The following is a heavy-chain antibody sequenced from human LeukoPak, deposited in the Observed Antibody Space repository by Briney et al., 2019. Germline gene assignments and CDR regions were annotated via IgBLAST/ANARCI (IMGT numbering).Heavy chain of an antibody. CDR3: AKANGGNDVDLSC. V-gene: IGHV3-23*01. Sequence: QTGGSPRLSCAASGFTFSSYAMSWVRQAPGKGLEWVSAISGSGGSTYYADSVKGRFTISRDNSKNTLYLQMNSLRAEDTAVYYCAKANGGNDVDLSCWGQGTLVTVSS. D-gene: IGHD4-23*01. J-gene: IGHJ4*02. CDR2: ISGSGGST. CDR1: GFTFSSYA.